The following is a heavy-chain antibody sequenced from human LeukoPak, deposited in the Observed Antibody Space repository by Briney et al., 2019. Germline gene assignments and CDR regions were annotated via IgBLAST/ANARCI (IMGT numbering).Heavy chain of an antibody. V-gene: IGHV1-8*03. D-gene: IGHD6-13*01. Sequence: ASVRVSCKASGYTFTSYDINWVRQATGQGLEWMGWMNPNSGNTGYAQKFQGRVTITRNTSISTAYMELSSLRSEDTAVYYCARGREQQLAGASDYWGQGTLVTVSS. J-gene: IGHJ4*02. CDR3: ARGREQQLAGASDY. CDR1: GYTFTSYD. CDR2: MNPNSGNT.